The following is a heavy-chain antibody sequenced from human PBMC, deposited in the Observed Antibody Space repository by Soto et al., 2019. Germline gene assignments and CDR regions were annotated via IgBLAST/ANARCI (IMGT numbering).Heavy chain of an antibody. D-gene: IGHD5-18*01. CDR3: ARMGTTRSYRPTEDY. CDR2: IYPGDSDT. V-gene: IGHV5-51*01. Sequence: GESLKISCKGSGYRFSNYWIGWVRQMPGKGLEWMGIIYPGDSDTRYSPSFQGQVTISADKSISTAYLEWSSLEASDTAMYYCARMGTTRSYRPTEDYWGQGTLVTVSS. J-gene: IGHJ4*02. CDR1: GYRFSNYW.